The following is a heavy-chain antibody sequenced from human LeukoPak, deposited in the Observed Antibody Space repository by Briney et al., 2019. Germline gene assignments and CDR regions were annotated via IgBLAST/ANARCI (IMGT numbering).Heavy chain of an antibody. CDR1: GFTFDDYA. CDR2: ISWNSGSI. D-gene: IGHD6-19*01. CDR3: AKVGSGWSY. J-gene: IGHJ4*02. Sequence: GGSLRLSCAASGFTFDDYAMHWVRQAPGKGLEWVSGISWNSGSIGYADSVKGRFTISRDNAKNSLYLQMNSLRAEDTALYYCAKVGSGWSYWGQGTLVTVYS. V-gene: IGHV3-9*01.